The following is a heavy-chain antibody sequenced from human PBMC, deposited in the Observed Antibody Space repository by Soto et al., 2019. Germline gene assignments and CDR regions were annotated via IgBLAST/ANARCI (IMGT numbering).Heavy chain of an antibody. CDR2: ISAYNGNT. CDR1: GYTSTSYG. CDR3: ARDSPRPTYYDSSGYPIGY. D-gene: IGHD3-22*01. V-gene: IGHV1-18*04. J-gene: IGHJ4*02. Sequence: ASVKVSCKASGYTSTSYGISWVRQAPGQGLEWMGWISAYNGNTNYAQKLQGRVTMTTDTSTSTAYMELRSLRSDDTAVYYCARDSPRPTYYDSSGYPIGYWGQRTLVTVSS.